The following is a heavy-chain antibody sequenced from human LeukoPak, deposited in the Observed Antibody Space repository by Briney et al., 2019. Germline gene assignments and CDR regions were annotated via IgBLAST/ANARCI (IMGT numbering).Heavy chain of an antibody. Sequence: GASVKVSCKASGYSYRSYGITWVRQAPGQGLEWMGWTSVYNVKTHYAQNLQGRVSMTTDTSTSTAYMELSSLRSEDTAVYYCATKPLVSFHFSSAPYNSWGQGTLVTVSS. V-gene: IGHV1-18*01. CDR1: GYSYRSYG. CDR2: TSVYNVKT. CDR3: ATKPLVSFHFSSAPYNS. J-gene: IGHJ4*02. D-gene: IGHD3-3*02.